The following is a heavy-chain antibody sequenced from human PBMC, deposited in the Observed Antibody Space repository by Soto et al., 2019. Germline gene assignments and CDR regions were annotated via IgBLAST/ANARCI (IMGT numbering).Heavy chain of an antibody. CDR3: AGYGSGSYYASRAFDI. D-gene: IGHD3-10*01. J-gene: IGHJ3*02. CDR2: IYPGDSDT. V-gene: IGHV5-51*01. Sequence: GESLTLSYKVSGYRFTSYLSGWVRQMPGKGLEWMGIIYPGDSDTRYSPSFQGQVTISADKSISTAYLQWSSLKASDTAMYYCAGYGSGSYYASRAFDIWGQGTMVTVSS. CDR1: GYRFTSYL.